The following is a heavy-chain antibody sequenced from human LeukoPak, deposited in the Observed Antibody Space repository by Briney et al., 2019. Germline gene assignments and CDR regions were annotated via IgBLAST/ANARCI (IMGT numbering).Heavy chain of an antibody. V-gene: IGHV1-69*04. D-gene: IGHD6-6*01. CDR3: AREGYSSSPYFDY. J-gene: IGHJ4*02. Sequence: GASVKVSYKASGGTFSSYAISWVRQAPGQGLEWMGRIIPILGIANYAQKFQGRVTITADKSTSTAYMELSSLRSEDTAVYYCAREGYSSSPYFDYWGQGTLVTVSS. CDR1: GGTFSSYA. CDR2: IIPILGIA.